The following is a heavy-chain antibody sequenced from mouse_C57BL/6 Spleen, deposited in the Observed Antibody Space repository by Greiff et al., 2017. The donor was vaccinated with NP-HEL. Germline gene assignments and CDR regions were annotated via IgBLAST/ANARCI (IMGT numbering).Heavy chain of an antibody. CDR1: GYTFTSYW. V-gene: IGHV1-5*01. CDR3: TRSYYYGSSYYFDD. Sequence: VHVKQSGTVLARPGASVKMSCKTSGYTFTSYWMHWVKQRPGQGLEWIGAIYPGNSDTSYNQKFKGKAKLTAVTSASTAYMALSSLTNDDSAVYYCTRSYYYGSSYYFDDWGQGTTLTVSS. J-gene: IGHJ2*01. CDR2: IYPGNSDT. D-gene: IGHD1-1*01.